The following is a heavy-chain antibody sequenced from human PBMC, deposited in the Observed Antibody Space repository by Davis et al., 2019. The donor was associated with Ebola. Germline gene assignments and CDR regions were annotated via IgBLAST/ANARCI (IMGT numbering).Heavy chain of an antibody. CDR3: ASLRRTITGMDDGFDI. J-gene: IGHJ3*02. Sequence: GESLKISCKDSGNSFSSHWIGWVRQMHGKGLEWKGIIYTGDSDTSYSPSFRGRVTISADKSTRTAYLQWGSLKASDTAMYYCASLRRTITGMDDGFDIWGQGTMVTVSS. CDR2: IYTGDSDT. CDR1: GNSFSSHW. D-gene: IGHD1-20*01. V-gene: IGHV5-51*01.